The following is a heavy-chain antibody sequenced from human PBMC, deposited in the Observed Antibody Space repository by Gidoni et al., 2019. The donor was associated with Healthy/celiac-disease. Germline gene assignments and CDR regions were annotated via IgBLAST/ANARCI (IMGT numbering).Heavy chain of an antibody. D-gene: IGHD2-2*01. CDR3: ARDTRGVPAALPDS. CDR2: ISAYNCNT. Sequence: QVQLVQSGGEVKKPGASVKVSCQASGYTFSNYGITWVRQAPGQGLEWMGWISAYNCNTNYAQKLQGRVTMTTDTSTCTAYMELRRLRSDATAVYYCARDTRGVPAALPDSWGQGTLVTVSS. CDR1: GYTFSNYG. V-gene: IGHV1-18*01. J-gene: IGHJ4*02.